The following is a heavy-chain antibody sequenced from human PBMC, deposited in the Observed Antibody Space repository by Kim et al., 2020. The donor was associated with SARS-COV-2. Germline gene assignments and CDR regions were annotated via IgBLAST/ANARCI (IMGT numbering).Heavy chain of an antibody. Sequence: SETLSLTCAVYGGSFSGYYWSWIRQPPGKGLEWIGEINHSGSTNYNPSLKSRVTISVDTSKNQFSLKLSSVTAADTAVYYCAGTRYCSSTSCYYDIWGQGTMVTVSS. CDR2: INHSGST. J-gene: IGHJ3*02. V-gene: IGHV4-34*01. D-gene: IGHD2-2*01. CDR3: AGTRYCSSTSCYYDI. CDR1: GGSFSGYY.